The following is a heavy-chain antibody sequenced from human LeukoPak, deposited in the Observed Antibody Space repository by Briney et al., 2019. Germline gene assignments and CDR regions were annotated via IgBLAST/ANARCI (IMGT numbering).Heavy chain of an antibody. CDR3: TTGPTEIRGVRVAAPFDI. V-gene: IGHV1-24*01. J-gene: IGHJ3*02. D-gene: IGHD3-10*01. Sequence: GASVKVSCKASGYTFTSYGISWVRQAPGKGLEWMGVIDFKDGGTIYAQKFQGRVTMTEDTSADTAYMDLSNLRSDDTAVYYCTTGPTEIRGVRVAAPFDIWGQGTMVTVSS. CDR2: IDFKDGGT. CDR1: GYTFTSYG.